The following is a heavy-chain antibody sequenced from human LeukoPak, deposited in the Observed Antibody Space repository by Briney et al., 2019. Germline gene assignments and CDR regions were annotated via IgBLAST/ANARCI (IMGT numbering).Heavy chain of an antibody. CDR1: GGSFSGYY. CDR2: INHSGST. Sequence: PSETLSLACAVYGGSFSGYYWSWIRQPPGKGLEWIGGINHSGSTNYNPSLKSRVTISVDTSKNQFSLKLSSVTAADTAVYYCARVAVVNDAFDIWGQGTMVTVSS. CDR3: ARVAVVNDAFDI. J-gene: IGHJ3*02. V-gene: IGHV4-34*01.